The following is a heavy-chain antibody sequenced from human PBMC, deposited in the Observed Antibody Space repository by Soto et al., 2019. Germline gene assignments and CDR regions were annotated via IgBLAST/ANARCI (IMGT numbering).Heavy chain of an antibody. CDR2: IYHSGST. CDR3: ARGGGGSSSLYYYGMDA. J-gene: IGHJ6*01. Sequence: ALAVTCVFSEGSISIGDYSWSWVRQPPGKGLEWIGYIYHSGSTYYNPSLKSRVTISVDRSKNQFSLKLSSVTAADTAVYYCARGGGGSSSLYYYGMDAWGQGTTVTVSS. V-gene: IGHV4-30-2*01. CDR1: EGSISIGDYS. D-gene: IGHD2-15*01.